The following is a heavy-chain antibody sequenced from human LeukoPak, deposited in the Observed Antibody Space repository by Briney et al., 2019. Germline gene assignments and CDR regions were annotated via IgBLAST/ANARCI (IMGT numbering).Heavy chain of an antibody. CDR1: GFTFSGSA. J-gene: IGHJ4*02. D-gene: IGHD5-24*01. V-gene: IGHV3-73*01. CDR3: AREVKGLTEMATIYDYFDY. Sequence: PGGSLRLSCAASGFTFSGSAMHWVRQASGKGLEWVGRIRSKANSYATAYAASVKGRFTISRDDSKNTAYLQMNSLRAEDTAVYYCAREVKGLTEMATIYDYFDYWGQGTLVTVPS. CDR2: IRSKANSYAT.